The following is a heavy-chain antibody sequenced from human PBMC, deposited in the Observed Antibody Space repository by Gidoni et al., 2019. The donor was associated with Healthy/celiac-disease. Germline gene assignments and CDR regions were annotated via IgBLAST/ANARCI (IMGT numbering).Heavy chain of an antibody. J-gene: IGHJ4*02. Sequence: QVQLQESGPGLVKPSETLSLTCTVAGGSISSYYWSWIRQPPGKGLEWIGYIYYSGSTNYNPSLKSRVTISVDTSKNQFSLKLSSVTAADTAVYYCARVLGLTIFGPYYFDYWGQGTLVTVSS. CDR3: ARVLGLTIFGPYYFDY. D-gene: IGHD3-3*01. CDR1: GGSISSYY. CDR2: IYYSGST. V-gene: IGHV4-59*01.